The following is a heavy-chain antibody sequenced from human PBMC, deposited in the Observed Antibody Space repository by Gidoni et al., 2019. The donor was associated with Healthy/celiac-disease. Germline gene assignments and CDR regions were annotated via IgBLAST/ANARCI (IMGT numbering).Heavy chain of an antibody. CDR3: ARLYSSSWIDY. Sequence: QLQLQESGPGLVKPSETLSLTCTVSGGPISSSSYYWGWIRQPPGKGLEWIGSIYYSGSTYYNPSLKSRVTISVDTSKNQFSLKLSSVTAADTAVYYCARLYSSSWIDYWGQGTLVTVSS. D-gene: IGHD6-13*01. V-gene: IGHV4-39*01. CDR2: IYYSGST. J-gene: IGHJ4*02. CDR1: GGPISSSSYY.